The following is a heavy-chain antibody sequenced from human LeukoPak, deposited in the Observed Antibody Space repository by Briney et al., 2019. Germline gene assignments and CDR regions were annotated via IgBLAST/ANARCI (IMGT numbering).Heavy chain of an antibody. D-gene: IGHD3-10*01. CDR2: ISSGGSTI. Sequence: KPGGSLRLSCAVSGFTFSDYYMSWIRQAPGKGLEWVSYISSGGSTISHADSVKGRFTVSRDNAKHSAYLQMNSLRAEDTAVYYCFGSGSYSNWDQGTLVTASS. CDR1: GFTFSDYY. J-gene: IGHJ4*02. V-gene: IGHV3-11*04. CDR3: FGSGSYSN.